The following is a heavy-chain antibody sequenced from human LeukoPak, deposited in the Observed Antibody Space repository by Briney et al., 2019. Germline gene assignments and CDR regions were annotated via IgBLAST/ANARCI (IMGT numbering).Heavy chain of an antibody. Sequence: ASVKVSCKVSGYTLTELSMHWVRQAPGKGLEWMGGFDPEDGETIYAQKFQGRVTMTEGTSTDTAHMELSSLRSEDTAVYYCATYSSEYYFDYWGQGTLVTVSS. CDR2: FDPEDGET. D-gene: IGHD6-19*01. CDR1: GYTLTELS. CDR3: ATYSSEYYFDY. J-gene: IGHJ4*02. V-gene: IGHV1-24*01.